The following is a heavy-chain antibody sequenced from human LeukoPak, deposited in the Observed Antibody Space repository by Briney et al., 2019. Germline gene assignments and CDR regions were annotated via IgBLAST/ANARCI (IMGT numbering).Heavy chain of an antibody. J-gene: IGHJ4*02. CDR3: ARSRAVVTHFDY. Sequence: SETLSLTCTVSGGSISSHYWSWIRQPPGKGLEWIGYIYYSGSTNYNPSLKSRVTISVDTSKNQFSLKLSSVTAADTAVYYCARSRAVVTHFDYWGQGTLVTVSS. D-gene: IGHD4-23*01. CDR2: IYYSGST. CDR1: GGSISSHY. V-gene: IGHV4-59*11.